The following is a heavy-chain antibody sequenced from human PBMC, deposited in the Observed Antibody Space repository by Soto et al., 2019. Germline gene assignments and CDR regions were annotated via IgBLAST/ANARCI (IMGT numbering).Heavy chain of an antibody. Sequence: PGGSLRLSCAASGFSFSSYWMSWVRQAPGKGLEWVANIRQDGSQIYYLGSVKGRFTISRDNAKNSLYLQMNSLRAEDTAVYYCARLQWPSKGAFDIWGQGTMVTVS. V-gene: IGHV3-7*03. J-gene: IGHJ3*02. CDR1: GFSFSSYW. D-gene: IGHD6-19*01. CDR2: IRQDGSQI. CDR3: ARLQWPSKGAFDI.